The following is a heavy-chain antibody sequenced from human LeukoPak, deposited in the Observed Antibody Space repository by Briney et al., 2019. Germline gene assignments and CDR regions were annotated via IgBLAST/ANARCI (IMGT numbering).Heavy chain of an antibody. CDR1: GFTFSSYA. CDR2: ISGSGGST. Sequence: GGSLRLSCAASGFTFSSYAMSWVRQAPGKGLEWVSAISGSGGSTYYADSVKGRFTISRDNSKNTLYLQMNSLRAEDTAVYYCAVAPIRYFDWWFDYWGQGTLVTVSS. D-gene: IGHD3-9*01. CDR3: AVAPIRYFDWWFDY. V-gene: IGHV3-23*01. J-gene: IGHJ4*02.